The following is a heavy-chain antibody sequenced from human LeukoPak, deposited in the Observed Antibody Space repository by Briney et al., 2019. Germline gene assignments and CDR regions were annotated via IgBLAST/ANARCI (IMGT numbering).Heavy chain of an antibody. Sequence: GGSLRLSCAASGFTFSSYYMNWVRQAPGKGLEWVSSISRSTNYTYYADSVKGRFTISRDNAKNSLYLQMNSLTAEDTAVYYCTRVSYADGGYFDYWGQGTLVTVSS. CDR3: TRVSYADGGYFDY. D-gene: IGHD3-16*01. CDR1: GFTFSSYY. J-gene: IGHJ4*02. CDR2: ISRSTNYT. V-gene: IGHV3-21*01.